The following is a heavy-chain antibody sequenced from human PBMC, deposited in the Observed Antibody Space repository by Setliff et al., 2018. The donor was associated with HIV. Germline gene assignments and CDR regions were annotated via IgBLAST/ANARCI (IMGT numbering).Heavy chain of an antibody. CDR1: GFTFSSYS. V-gene: IGHV3-23*01. CDR2: LSGSGVGT. D-gene: IGHD3-22*01. J-gene: IGHJ4*02. CDR3: AKAGDYYDRTTFDS. Sequence: GGSLRLSCAASGFTFSSYSMNWVRQAPGKGLEWVSGLSGSGVGTYYAGSVKGRFTISRDNSKNTLYLQMNSLRAEDTAVYYCAKAGDYYDRTTFDSWGQGTLVTVSS.